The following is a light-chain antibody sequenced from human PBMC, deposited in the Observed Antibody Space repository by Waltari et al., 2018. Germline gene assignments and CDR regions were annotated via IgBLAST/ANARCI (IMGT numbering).Light chain of an antibody. CDR3: LLSYSGGRRV. CDR1: TGFVTSVRY. Sequence: QAVVTQEPSLTVSPGGPVTLTCGSSTGFVTSVRYPYWFQQKPGQAPKTLIYDTSNKHSWTPARFSGSLVGGKAALTLSGAQPEDEADYYCLLSYSGGRRVFGGGTKLTVL. V-gene: IGLV7-46*01. CDR2: DTS. J-gene: IGLJ3*02.